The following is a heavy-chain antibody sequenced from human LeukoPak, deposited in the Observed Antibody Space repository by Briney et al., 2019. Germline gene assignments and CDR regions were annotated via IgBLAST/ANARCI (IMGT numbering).Heavy chain of an antibody. Sequence: SQTLSLTCAVSGGSISSGGYSWSWIRQPPGKGLEWIGYIYYSGSTYYNPSLKSRVTISVDTSKNQFSLKLSSVTAADTAVYYCARGRRTLWGPFDYWGQGTLVTVSS. CDR1: GGSISSGGYS. D-gene: IGHD3-16*01. J-gene: IGHJ4*02. CDR3: ARGRRTLWGPFDY. V-gene: IGHV4-30-4*07. CDR2: IYYSGST.